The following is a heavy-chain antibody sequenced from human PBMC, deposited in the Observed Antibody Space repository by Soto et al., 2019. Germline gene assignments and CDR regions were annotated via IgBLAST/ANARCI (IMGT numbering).Heavy chain of an antibody. CDR1: GFSLTTRGVA. J-gene: IGHJ4*02. CDR3: EHRSRGYAYYFDQ. CDR2: IFWDDDK. D-gene: IGHD5-12*01. V-gene: IGHV2-5*02. Sequence: QITLKESGPALVRPTQTLTLTCSFSGFSLTTRGVAVGWIRQPPGKALEWLALIFWDDDKWYSPSLRSRLTITEDTSKNQVVLNRTNMDPVDTATYYGEHRSRGYAYYFDQWGQGTLVTVSS.